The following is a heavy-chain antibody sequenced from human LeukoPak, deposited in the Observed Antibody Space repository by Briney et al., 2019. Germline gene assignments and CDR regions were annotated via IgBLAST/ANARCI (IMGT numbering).Heavy chain of an antibody. D-gene: IGHD3-9*01. CDR2: ISDRGST. J-gene: IGHJ5*02. CDR3: ARGFDGVAGWFDP. CDR1: GGSISGYY. Sequence: SETLSLTCTVSGGSISGYYWSWIRQPPGKGLEWIAYISDRGSTKYNLSLKSRVTISVDTSRNQFSLKLSDVIAADTAVYYCARGFDGVAGWFDPWGQGTLVTVSS. V-gene: IGHV4-59*01.